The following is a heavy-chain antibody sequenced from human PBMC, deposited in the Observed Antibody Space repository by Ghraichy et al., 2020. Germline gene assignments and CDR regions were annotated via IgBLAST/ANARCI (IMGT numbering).Heavy chain of an antibody. J-gene: IGHJ2*01. CDR1: GYTFTTYG. CDR2: ISGYNGNT. CDR3: ARDRYCSSIECPWSEDADL. D-gene: IGHD2-2*01. V-gene: IGHV1-18*01. Sequence: ASVKVSCKASGYTFTTYGISWLRQAPGQGLEWMGWISGYNGNTDYAQNLQGRVTVTTDTSTSTAYMELRSLRSDGTAVYYCARDRYCSSIECPWSEDADLWGRGTLVTVSS.